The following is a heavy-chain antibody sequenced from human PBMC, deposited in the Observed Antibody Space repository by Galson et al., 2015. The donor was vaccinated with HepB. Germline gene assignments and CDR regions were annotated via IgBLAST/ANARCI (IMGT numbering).Heavy chain of an antibody. Sequence: SLRLSCAASGFTFSSYGMHWVRQAPGKGLEWVAVISYDGSNKYYADSVKGRFTISRDNSKNTLYLQMNSLRAEDTAVYYCARDQDIVVVPAAIVVGHYFDYWGQGTLVTVSS. J-gene: IGHJ4*02. D-gene: IGHD2-2*01. V-gene: IGHV3-30*03. CDR2: ISYDGSNK. CDR1: GFTFSSYG. CDR3: ARDQDIVVVPAAIVVGHYFDY.